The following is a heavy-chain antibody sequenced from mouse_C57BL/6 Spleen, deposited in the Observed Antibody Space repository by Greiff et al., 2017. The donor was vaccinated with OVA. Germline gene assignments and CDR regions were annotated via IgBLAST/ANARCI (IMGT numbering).Heavy chain of an antibody. D-gene: IGHD3-2*02. CDR2: IRNKANNHAT. CDR3: TTAQASYFDY. CDR1: GFTFSDAW. V-gene: IGHV6-6*01. Sequence: EVKLMESGGGLVQPGGSLKLSCAASGFTFSDAWMDWVRQSPEKGLEWVAEIRNKANNHATYYAESVKGRFTISRDDSKSSVYLQMNSLRAEDTGIYYCTTAQASYFDYWGQGTTLTVSS. J-gene: IGHJ2*01.